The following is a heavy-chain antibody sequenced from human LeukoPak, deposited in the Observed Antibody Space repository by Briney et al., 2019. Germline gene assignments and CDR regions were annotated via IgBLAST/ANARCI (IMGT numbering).Heavy chain of an antibody. J-gene: IGHJ4*02. CDR2: INHSGTT. CDR1: GGSLSGHY. D-gene: IGHD2-2*01. Sequence: SETLSLTCAVSGGSLSGHYCNWIRQPPGKGLEWIGEINHSGTTNYEPSLRGRVAISVDTSNNQCSLRLTSVTAADTAVYYCARDPCSRSSCSLRYWGQGTQVTVSS. CDR3: ARDPCSRSSCSLRY. V-gene: IGHV4-34*01.